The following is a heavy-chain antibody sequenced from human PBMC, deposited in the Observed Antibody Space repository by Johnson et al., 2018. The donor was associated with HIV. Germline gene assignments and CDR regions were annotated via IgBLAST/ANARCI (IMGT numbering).Heavy chain of an antibody. CDR1: GFTFDDYA. Sequence: VQLVESGGGLVQPGRSLRLSCAASGFTFDDYAMHWVRQAPGTGLEWVSGISWNSGSIGYADSVKGRFTISRDNAKNSLYLQMNSLRAEDTALYYCAKESRAVAGTAFDIWGQGTMVTVSS. CDR3: AKESRAVAGTAFDI. V-gene: IGHV3-9*01. J-gene: IGHJ3*02. CDR2: ISWNSGSI. D-gene: IGHD6-19*01.